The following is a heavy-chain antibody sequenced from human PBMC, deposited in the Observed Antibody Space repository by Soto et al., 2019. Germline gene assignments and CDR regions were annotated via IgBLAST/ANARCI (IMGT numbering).Heavy chain of an antibody. CDR3: AAFRWVTATAYFDY. CDR1: GFTFTSSA. D-gene: IGHD5-18*01. J-gene: IGHJ4*02. V-gene: IGHV1-58*01. CDR2: IVVGSGNT. Sequence: SVKVSCKASGFTFTSSAVQWVRQARGQRLEWIGWIVVGSGNTNYAQKFQERVTITRDMSTSTAYMELSSLRSEDTAVYYCAAFRWVTATAYFDYWGQGTLVTVSS.